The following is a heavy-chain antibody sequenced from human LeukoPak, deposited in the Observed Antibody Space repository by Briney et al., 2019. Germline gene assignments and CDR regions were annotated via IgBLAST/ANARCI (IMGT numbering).Heavy chain of an antibody. V-gene: IGHV1-69*13. J-gene: IGHJ4*02. CDR1: GGTFSSYA. D-gene: IGHD2-15*01. CDR3: ARDLGYCSGGSCYSPTFDY. Sequence: ASVKVSCKASGGTFSSYAISWVRQAPGQGLEWMGGIIPIFGTANYAQKFQGRVTITADESTSTAYVELSSLRSEDTAVYYCARDLGYCSGGSCYSPTFDYWGQGTLVTVSS. CDR2: IIPIFGTA.